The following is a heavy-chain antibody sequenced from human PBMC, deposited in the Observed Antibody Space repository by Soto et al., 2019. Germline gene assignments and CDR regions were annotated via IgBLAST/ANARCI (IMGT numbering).Heavy chain of an antibody. D-gene: IGHD6-6*01. CDR2: ISTSIDAT. J-gene: IGHJ4*02. CDR1: GFAFSNYA. CDR3: AKDRTVAARNFDY. Sequence: PGGSLRLSCAASGFAFSNYAIHWVRQAPGKGLEWVSSISTSIDATYYADSVKGRFTISRDDSKNTLYLQMNSLRAEDSAVYYCAKDRTVAARNFDYWGQGTRVTVSS. V-gene: IGHV3-23*01.